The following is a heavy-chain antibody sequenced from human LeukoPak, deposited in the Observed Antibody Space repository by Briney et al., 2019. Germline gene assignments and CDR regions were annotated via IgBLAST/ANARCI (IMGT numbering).Heavy chain of an antibody. V-gene: IGHV3-33*06. CDR1: GFTFRSDR. J-gene: IGHJ4*02. CDR3: AKDAGHYDSSGYEFFDY. CDR2: IWYEGSNK. D-gene: IGHD3-22*01. Sequence: GGSLRLSFATSGFTFRSDRRQRVRRAPGKGLEKEAVIWYEGSNKYYADSVRHRFTIPRDDSKNTLYLQMNSWRPEDTAVYYCAKDAGHYDSSGYEFFDYWGQGTLVTVSS.